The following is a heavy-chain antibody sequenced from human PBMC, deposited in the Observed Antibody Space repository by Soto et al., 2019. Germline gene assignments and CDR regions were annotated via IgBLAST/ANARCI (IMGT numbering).Heavy chain of an antibody. CDR1: GYTFTSYY. CDR3: ARDCPTGDGYYYGMDV. CDR2: INPSGGST. V-gene: IGHV1-46*01. D-gene: IGHD7-27*01. J-gene: IGHJ6*02. Sequence: SAKVSFRASGYTFTSYYMHWVRQAPGQGLEWMGIINPSGGSTSYAQKFQGRVTMTRDTSTSTVYMELSSLRSEDTAVYYCARDCPTGDGYYYGMDVWGQGTTVTVSS.